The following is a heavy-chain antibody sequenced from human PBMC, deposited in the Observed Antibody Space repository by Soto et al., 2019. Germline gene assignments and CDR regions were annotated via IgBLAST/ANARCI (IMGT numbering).Heavy chain of an antibody. V-gene: IGHV3-74*01. CDR3: ARPGVTTVTNVWFDS. J-gene: IGHJ5*01. Sequence: GGSLRLSCAASGFTFDNYWMHWVRQAPGKGLVWVSRMNSDGSSTRYADSVEGRFTISRDNAKNTLYLQINSLRAEDTAVYYCARPGVTTVTNVWFDSWGQGTLVTVSS. CDR2: MNSDGSST. D-gene: IGHD4-4*01. CDR1: GFTFDNYW.